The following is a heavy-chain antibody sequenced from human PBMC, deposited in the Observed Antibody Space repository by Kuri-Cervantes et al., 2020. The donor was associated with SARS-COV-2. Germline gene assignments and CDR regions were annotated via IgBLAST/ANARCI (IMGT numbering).Heavy chain of an antibody. CDR1: GGSFSGYY. Sequence: SETLSLTCAVYGGSFSGYYWSWIRQPPGKGLEWIGEINHSGSTNYNPSLKSRVTISVDTSKNQFSLKLSSVTAADTAVYYCARRGSGSYRIFDPWGQGTLVTVSS. D-gene: IGHD3-10*01. CDR3: ARRGSGSYRIFDP. V-gene: IGHV4-34*01. CDR2: INHSGST. J-gene: IGHJ5*02.